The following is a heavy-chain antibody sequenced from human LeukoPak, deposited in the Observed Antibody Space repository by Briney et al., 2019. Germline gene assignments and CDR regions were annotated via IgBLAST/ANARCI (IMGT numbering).Heavy chain of an antibody. J-gene: IGHJ4*02. CDR1: GFTFGDYA. CDR2: IRSKAYGGTT. CDR3: TRSPYYDSSGYRDY. V-gene: IGHV3-49*03. D-gene: IGHD3-22*01. Sequence: GGSLRLSCTASGFTFGDYAMSWFRQAPGKGLEWVGFIRSKAYGGTTEYAASVKGRFTISRDDSKSIAYLQMNSLKTEDTAVYYCTRSPYYDSSGYRDYWGQGTLVTVSP.